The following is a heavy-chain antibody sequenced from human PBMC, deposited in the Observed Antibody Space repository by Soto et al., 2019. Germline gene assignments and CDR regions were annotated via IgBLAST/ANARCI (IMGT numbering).Heavy chain of an antibody. Sequence: SETLSLTCNVSGGSISSSRSYWAWIRQPPGKGLEGIANIFYSGSTYYNPSLKSRVTVSVDTSKNQFSLQMSSVTAADKAVYYCATKAAAAGNDLWFDPWGQGILVTVSS. CDR1: GGSISSSRSY. V-gene: IGHV4-39*01. D-gene: IGHD6-13*01. CDR3: ATKAAAAGNDLWFDP. J-gene: IGHJ5*02. CDR2: IFYSGST.